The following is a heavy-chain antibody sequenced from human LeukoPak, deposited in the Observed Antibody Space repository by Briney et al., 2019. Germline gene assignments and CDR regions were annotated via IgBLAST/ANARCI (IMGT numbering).Heavy chain of an antibody. CDR3: ASARRMTTLFDY. V-gene: IGHV4-31*03. Sequence: SETLSLTCTVSGGSISSGGYYWSWIRQHPRKGLEWIGYIYYSGSTYYNPSLKSRVTISVDTSKNQFSLKLSSVTAADTAVYYCASARRMTTLFDYWGQGTLVTVSS. CDR2: IYYSGST. CDR1: GGSISSGGYY. D-gene: IGHD4-11*01. J-gene: IGHJ4*02.